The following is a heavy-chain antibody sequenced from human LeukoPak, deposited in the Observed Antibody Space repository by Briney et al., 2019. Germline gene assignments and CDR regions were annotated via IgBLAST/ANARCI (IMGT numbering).Heavy chain of an antibody. V-gene: IGHV3-23*01. J-gene: IGHJ4*02. CDR1: GFTFSDSW. D-gene: IGHD1-7*01. CDR3: AKDPSSNWNYDY. Sequence: GGSLKLSCVASGFTFSDSWMSWVRQAPGKGLEWVSAISGSGGSTYYADSVKGRFTISRDNSKNTLYLQMNSLRAEDTAVYYCAKDPSSNWNYDYWGQGTLVTVSS. CDR2: ISGSGGST.